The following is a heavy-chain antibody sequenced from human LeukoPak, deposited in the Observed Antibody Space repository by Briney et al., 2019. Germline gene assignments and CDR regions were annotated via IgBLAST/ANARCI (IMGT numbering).Heavy chain of an antibody. CDR2: ISAYNGNT. J-gene: IGHJ4*02. D-gene: IGHD3-22*01. CDR3: ARAPYDSSGYYRDY. CDR1: GGTFSSYA. Sequence: GASVKVSCKASGGTFSSYAISWVRQAPGQGLEWMGWISAYNGNTNYAQKLQGRVTLTTDTSTSTAYMELRSLRSDDTAVYYCARAPYDSSGYYRDYWGQGTLVTVSS. V-gene: IGHV1-18*01.